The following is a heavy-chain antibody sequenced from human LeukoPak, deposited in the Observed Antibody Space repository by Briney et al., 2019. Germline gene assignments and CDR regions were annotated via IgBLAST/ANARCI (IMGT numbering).Heavy chain of an antibody. CDR1: GFTFSSYG. V-gene: IGHV3-33*06. CDR3: AKGFGELSYYFDY. D-gene: IGHD3-10*01. Sequence: PGGSLRLSCAASGFTFSSYGMHWVRQAPGKGLEWVAVIWYDGSNKYYADSVKGRFTISRDNYKNTLYLQMNSLRAEDTAVYYCAKGFGELSYYFDYWGQGTLVTVSS. J-gene: IGHJ4*02. CDR2: IWYDGSNK.